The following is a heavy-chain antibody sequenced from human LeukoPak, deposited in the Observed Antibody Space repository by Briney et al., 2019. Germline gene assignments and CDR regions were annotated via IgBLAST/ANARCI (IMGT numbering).Heavy chain of an antibody. CDR2: VYYGGGT. J-gene: IGHJ4*02. Sequence: PSQTLSLTCSVSSASVSSGGSYWSWIRQHPGRGLEWIGYVYYGGGTYYNPSLKSRVFISLDTSKNQFFLNLTSVTAADTAVYYCARGRYDGPFGYWGQGTLVTVSS. CDR1: SASVSSGGSY. D-gene: IGHD3-3*01. V-gene: IGHV4-31*03. CDR3: ARGRYDGPFGY.